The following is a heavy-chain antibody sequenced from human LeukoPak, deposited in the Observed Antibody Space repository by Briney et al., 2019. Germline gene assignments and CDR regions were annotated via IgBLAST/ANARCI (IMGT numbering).Heavy chain of an antibody. D-gene: IGHD6-13*01. V-gene: IGHV4-34*01. CDR2: INHSGST. CDR1: GGSFSGYY. CDR3: ARRHRGIAAAGRYFDY. Sequence: SETLSLTCAVYGGSFSGYYWSWIRQPPGKGLEWIGEINHSGSTNYNPSRKSRVTISVDTSKNQFSLKLSSVTAADTAVYYCARRHRGIAAAGRYFDYWGPGTLVTVSS. J-gene: IGHJ4*02.